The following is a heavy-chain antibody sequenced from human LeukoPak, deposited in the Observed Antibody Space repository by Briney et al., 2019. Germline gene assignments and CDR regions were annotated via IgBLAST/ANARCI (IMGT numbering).Heavy chain of an antibody. D-gene: IGHD3-10*01. Sequence: GGSLRLSCATSGFTFSHYGFHWVRQAPGKGLEWVTFMRHDGSDISYAESVKGRFTISRDNSKNTLYLQMNSLRAEDTAVYYCAKDENYYGSGSSYYMDVWGKGTTVTISS. V-gene: IGHV3-30*02. J-gene: IGHJ6*03. CDR1: GFTFSHYG. CDR3: AKDENYYGSGSSYYMDV. CDR2: MRHDGSDI.